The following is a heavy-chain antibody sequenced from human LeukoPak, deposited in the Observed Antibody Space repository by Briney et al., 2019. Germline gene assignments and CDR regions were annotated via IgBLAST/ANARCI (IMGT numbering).Heavy chain of an antibody. V-gene: IGHV1-69*13. CDR3: ARASRVNLRVGAAGGTGWFDP. CDR2: IITILHTA. D-gene: IGHD6-13*01. CDR1: GGTFGNNA. Sequence: ASVKVSCKASGGTFGNNAISWLRQAPAEGPEWMGDIITILHTANYAQKFQGRLTITADESTSTAYMELSSLRSEDTAVYYCARASRVNLRVGAAGGTGWFDPWGQGTLVTVSS. J-gene: IGHJ5*02.